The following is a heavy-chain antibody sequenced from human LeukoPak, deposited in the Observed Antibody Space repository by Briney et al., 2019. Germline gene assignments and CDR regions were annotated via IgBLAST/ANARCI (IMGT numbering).Heavy chain of an antibody. CDR2: IYYSGST. V-gene: IGHV4-59*12. Sequence: PSETLSLTCTVSGVSISSYYWSWIRQPPGKGLEWIGYIYYSGSTNYNPSLKSRVTISIDTSKNQFSLKLSSVTAADTAVYYCARDTIATRRMDVWGKGITVTVSS. J-gene: IGHJ6*04. CDR1: GVSISSYY. CDR3: ARDTIATRRMDV. D-gene: IGHD6-6*01.